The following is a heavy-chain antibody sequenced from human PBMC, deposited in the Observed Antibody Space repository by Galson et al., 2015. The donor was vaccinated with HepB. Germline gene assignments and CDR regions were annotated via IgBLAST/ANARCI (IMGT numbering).Heavy chain of an antibody. J-gene: IGHJ4*02. D-gene: IGHD3-10*01. CDR2: IYHTGSA. CDR3: ARGLRDRNSAMFYFDS. V-gene: IGHV4-34*01. Sequence: SETLSLTCAVYGGTFNNFYWNWIRQSPEKGLEWIGEIYHTGSANYNPSLTSRATLSVDTSKNQFSLILHSVAAADTAVYYCARGLRDRNSAMFYFDSWGQGTPVTVSS. CDR1: GGTFNNFY.